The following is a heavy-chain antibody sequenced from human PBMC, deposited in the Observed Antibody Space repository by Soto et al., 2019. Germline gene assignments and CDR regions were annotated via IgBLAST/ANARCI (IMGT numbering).Heavy chain of an antibody. J-gene: IGHJ6*02. CDR1: GGSISSSSYY. D-gene: IGHD6-13*01. V-gene: IGHV4-39*01. CDR3: ARLPHSSSWYSYYYGMDV. Sequence: PSETLSLTCTVSGGSISSSSYYWGWIRQPPGKGLEWIGSIYYSGSTYYNPSLKSRVTISVDTSKNQFSLKLSSVTAADTAMYYCARLPHSSSWYSYYYGMDVWGQGTTVTV. CDR2: IYYSGST.